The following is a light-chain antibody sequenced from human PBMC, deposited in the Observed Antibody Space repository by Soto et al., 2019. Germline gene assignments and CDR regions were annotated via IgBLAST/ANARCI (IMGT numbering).Light chain of an antibody. CDR1: QGISSY. CDR3: QQYYSYPYT. Sequence: AIRMTQSPSSFSASAGDRVTITCRASQGISSYLAWYQQKPGKAPKLLIYAASTLQSGVPSRLSGSGSGTDFTLTISSLQSGDFATYYCQQYYSYPYTFGQGTKLEIK. CDR2: AAS. V-gene: IGKV1-8*01. J-gene: IGKJ2*01.